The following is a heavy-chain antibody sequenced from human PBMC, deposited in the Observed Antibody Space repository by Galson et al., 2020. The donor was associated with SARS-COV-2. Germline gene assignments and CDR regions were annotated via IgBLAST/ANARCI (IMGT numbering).Heavy chain of an antibody. CDR2: IKNKSVGGTT. CDR1: GLSFSDLW. J-gene: IGHJ5*02. V-gene: IGHV3-15*01. D-gene: IGHD1-1*01. CDR3: TTTSNNWHVVH. Sequence: GESLKISCAVSGLSFSDLWMNWVRQAPGKGLQWVGRIKNKSVGGTTDYAAPVKGRFTISRDDSKDTFYLYMNSLRNDDTAFYFCTTTSNNWHVVHWGQGTLVTVSS.